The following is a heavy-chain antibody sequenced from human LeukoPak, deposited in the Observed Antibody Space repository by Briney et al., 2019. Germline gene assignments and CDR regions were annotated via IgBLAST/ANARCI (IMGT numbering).Heavy chain of an antibody. D-gene: IGHD3-3*02. J-gene: IGHJ6*02. CDR1: GFSFSSCY. CDR2: INPDGGER. CDR3: TRDLAEVPGPRMDV. Sequence: TGGSLRLSCAASGFSFSSCYMSWVRQAPGKGLEWVALINPDGGERYYVDSVKGRFTISRDNAKNSLYLQMDSLRDDDTARYFCTRDLAEVPGPRMDVWGQGTTVTVSS. V-gene: IGHV3-7*03.